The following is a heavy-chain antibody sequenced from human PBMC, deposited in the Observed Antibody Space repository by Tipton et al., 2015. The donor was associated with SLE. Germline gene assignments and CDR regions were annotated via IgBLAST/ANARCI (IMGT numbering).Heavy chain of an antibody. CDR2: IAPIVDLT. J-gene: IGHJ3*02. D-gene: IGHD7-27*01. CDR3: ATGDSHAFHI. Sequence: QLVQSGPEVKKPGSSVKVSCKASGGPFSSYTINWVRQAPRQGLEWMGRIAPIVDLTNYAQKFQGRVTITADRSTGTTYLELSSLRSDDTAVYYCATGDSHAFHIWGQGTMVTVSS. CDR1: GGPFSSYT. V-gene: IGHV1-69*09.